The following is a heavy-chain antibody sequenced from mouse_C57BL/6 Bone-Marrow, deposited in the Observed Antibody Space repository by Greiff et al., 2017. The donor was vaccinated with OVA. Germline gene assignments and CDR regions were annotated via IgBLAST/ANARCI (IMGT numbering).Heavy chain of an antibody. D-gene: IGHD2-4*01. CDR1: GYSITSDY. V-gene: IGHV3-8*01. CDR3: ARRNYDYEWYFDV. CDR2: ISYSGST. Sequence: EVKLVESGPGLAKPSQTLSLTCSVTGYSITSDYWNWIRKFPGNKLEYMGYISYSGSTYYNPSLKSRISITRDTSKNQYYLQLNSVTTEDTATYYCARRNYDYEWYFDVWGTGTTVTVSS. J-gene: IGHJ1*03.